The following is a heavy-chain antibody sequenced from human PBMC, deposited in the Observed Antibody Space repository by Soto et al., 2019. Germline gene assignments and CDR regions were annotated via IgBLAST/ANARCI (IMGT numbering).Heavy chain of an antibody. D-gene: IGHD2-8*01. J-gene: IGHJ4*02. Sequence: GGSLRLSCAASGFTFSSYAMSWVRQAAGKGLEWVSGISDSDGRTYYADSVKGRFTISRDNSKNTLYLQMNSLGAEDTAVYYCAKDMIYFHYYFDYWGQGTLVTVSS. CDR2: ISDSDGRT. V-gene: IGHV3-23*01. CDR3: AKDMIYFHYYFDY. CDR1: GFTFSSYA.